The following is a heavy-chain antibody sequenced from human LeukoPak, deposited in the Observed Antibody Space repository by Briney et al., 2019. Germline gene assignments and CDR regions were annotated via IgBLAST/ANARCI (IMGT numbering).Heavy chain of an antibody. CDR1: GDSISGYS. V-gene: IGHV4-59*01. J-gene: IGHJ3*02. CDR3: ARMFVVVRPDAFNI. D-gene: IGHD2-21*01. Sequence: SETLCLSCDVSGDSISGYSWSWIRQPPGKGLEWVWDIYYRGGTSYNASLKRRVTISIDTSTNMFSLNLRSVTAAGTPVYYCARMFVVVRPDAFNIWGQGTMVTVSS. CDR2: IYYRGGT.